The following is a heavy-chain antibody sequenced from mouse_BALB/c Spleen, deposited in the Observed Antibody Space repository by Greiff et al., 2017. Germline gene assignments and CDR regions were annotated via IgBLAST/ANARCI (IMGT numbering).Heavy chain of an antibody. V-gene: IGHV2-6-7*01. D-gene: IGHD2-4*01. CDR1: GFSLTGYG. CDR2: IWGDGST. Sequence: VMLVESGPGLVAPSQSLSITCTVSGFSLTGYGVNWVRQPPGKGLEWLGMIWGDGSTDYNSALKYRLSISKDNSKSQVFLKMNSLQTDDTARYYCARDREITPYYYAMDYWGQGTSVTVSS. J-gene: IGHJ4*01. CDR3: ARDREITPYYYAMDY.